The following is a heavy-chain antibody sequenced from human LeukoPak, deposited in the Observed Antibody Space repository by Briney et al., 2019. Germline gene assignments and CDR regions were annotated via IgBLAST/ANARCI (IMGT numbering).Heavy chain of an antibody. CDR3: ARERTTVGDPDYFDC. CDR1: GGTFSSYA. D-gene: IGHD4-23*01. V-gene: IGHV1-69*05. J-gene: IGHJ4*02. CDR2: IIPIFGTA. Sequence: SVKVSCKASGGTFSSYAISWVRQAPGQGLEWMGRIIPIFGTANYAQKFQGRVTITTDESTSTAYMELSSLRSEDTAVYYCARERTTVGDPDYFDCWGQGTLVTVSS.